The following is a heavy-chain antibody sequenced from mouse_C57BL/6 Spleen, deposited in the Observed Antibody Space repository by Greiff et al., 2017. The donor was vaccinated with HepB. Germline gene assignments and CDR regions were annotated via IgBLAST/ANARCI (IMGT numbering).Heavy chain of an antibody. V-gene: IGHV5-6*01. CDR1: GFTFSSYG. D-gene: IGHD2-13*01. J-gene: IGHJ2*01. CDR3: ARQGEYYFDY. Sequence: EVKLVESGGDLVKPGGSLKLSCAASGFTFSSYGMSWVRQTPDKRLEWVATISSGGSYTYYPDSVKGRFTISRDNAKNTLYLQMSSLKSEDTAMYYCARQGEYYFDYWGQGTTLTVSS. CDR2: ISSGGSYT.